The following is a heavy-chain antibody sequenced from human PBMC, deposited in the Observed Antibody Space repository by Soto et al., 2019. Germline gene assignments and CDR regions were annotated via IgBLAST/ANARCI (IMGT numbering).Heavy chain of an antibody. Sequence: EVQLVESGGGLGQPGRSLRLSCAASGFTFDDYAMHWVRQAPGKGLEWVSGISWNSDLIGYADSVKGRFTISRDNAKNSLHLQMNSLTTEDTALYYCVKDTYIMVGATHFDFWGQGTLVTVSS. CDR3: VKDTYIMVGATHFDF. V-gene: IGHV3-9*01. J-gene: IGHJ4*02. D-gene: IGHD1-26*01. CDR2: ISWNSDLI. CDR1: GFTFDDYA.